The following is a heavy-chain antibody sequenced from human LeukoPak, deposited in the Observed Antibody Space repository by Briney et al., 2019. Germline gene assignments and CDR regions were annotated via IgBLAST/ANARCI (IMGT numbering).Heavy chain of an antibody. Sequence: ASVKVSCKTSGYTFTSHYMHWVRQAPGQGLEWMGVINPSDHFTRYAQKFQGRVTMTRDLSTSTAYMELSRLRSDDTAVYYCARDNPRNYGSGSYLGFDYWGQGTLVTVSS. CDR1: GYTFTSHY. CDR2: INPSDHFT. J-gene: IGHJ4*02. V-gene: IGHV1-46*01. D-gene: IGHD3-10*01. CDR3: ARDNPRNYGSGSYLGFDY.